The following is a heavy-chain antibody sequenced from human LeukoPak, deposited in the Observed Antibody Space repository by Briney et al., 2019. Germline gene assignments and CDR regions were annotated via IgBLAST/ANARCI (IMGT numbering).Heavy chain of an antibody. D-gene: IGHD3/OR15-3a*01. Sequence: GGSLRLSCAASGFTFSSYWMHWVRQAPGKGLVWVPHIKSVGSSTNYADSVKGRFTISRDNAKNTLYLQMDSLRAEDTAVYYCATTGTDYYFDYWGQGTLVTVSS. J-gene: IGHJ4*02. CDR1: GFTFSSYW. V-gene: IGHV3-74*01. CDR3: ATTGTDYYFDY. CDR2: IKSVGSST.